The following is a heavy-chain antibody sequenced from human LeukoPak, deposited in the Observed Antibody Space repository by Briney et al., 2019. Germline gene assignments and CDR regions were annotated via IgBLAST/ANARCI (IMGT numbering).Heavy chain of an antibody. Sequence: GGSLRLSCAASGFTFSSYAMSWVRQAPGKGLEWVSAISGSGGSTYYADSVKGRFTISRDNSKNTLYLQMNSLRAEDTAVYYCARLGRRLRYFDWLSQGPDAFDIWGQGTMVTVSS. J-gene: IGHJ3*02. CDR1: GFTFSSYA. D-gene: IGHD3-9*01. CDR3: ARLGRRLRYFDWLSQGPDAFDI. CDR2: ISGSGGST. V-gene: IGHV3-23*01.